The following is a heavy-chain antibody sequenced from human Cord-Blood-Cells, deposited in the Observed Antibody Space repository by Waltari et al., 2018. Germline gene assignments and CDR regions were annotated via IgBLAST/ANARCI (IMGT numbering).Heavy chain of an antibody. Sequence: QVQLVQSGAEVKKPGSSVKVSCKASGGTFSSYAISWVRQAPGQGLEWIGRISPILGIANCAQKFQGRVTLTADKSASTAYMELSSLRSEDTAVYYCASPARGSIAARHAFDIWGQGTMVTVSS. CDR2: ISPILGIA. D-gene: IGHD6-6*01. J-gene: IGHJ3*02. CDR3: ASPARGSIAARHAFDI. V-gene: IGHV1-69*09. CDR1: GGTFSSYA.